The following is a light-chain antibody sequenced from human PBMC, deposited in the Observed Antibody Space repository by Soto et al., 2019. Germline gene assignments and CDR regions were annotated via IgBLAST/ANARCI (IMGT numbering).Light chain of an antibody. J-gene: IGKJ1*01. Sequence: EIVMTQSPATLSVSPGERATLSCRASQSVSSNLAGYQQKPGQAPRLLIYGASTRVTGIPARFSGSGSGTEVTLTISSLPSEDFAVYYCQQYNNWPTWTFGHGNKVEIK. V-gene: IGKV3-15*01. CDR1: QSVSSN. CDR2: GAS. CDR3: QQYNNWPTWT.